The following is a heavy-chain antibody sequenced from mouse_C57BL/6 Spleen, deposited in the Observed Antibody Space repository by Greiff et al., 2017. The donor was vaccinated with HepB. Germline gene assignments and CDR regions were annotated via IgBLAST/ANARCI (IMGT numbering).Heavy chain of an antibody. D-gene: IGHD1-1*01. CDR3: AIENYGRSYFGY. CDR1: GYTFTDYT. J-gene: IGHJ2*01. V-gene: IGHV1-78*01. Sequence: VQLQQSDAELVKPGASVKISCKVSGYTFTDYTIHWMKQRPEQGLEWIGYIYTRDGSTKYNEKFKGKATLTAYKSASTAYMQLNSLSSEYSAVYFCAIENYGRSYFGYWGQGTTLTVSS. CDR2: IYTRDGST.